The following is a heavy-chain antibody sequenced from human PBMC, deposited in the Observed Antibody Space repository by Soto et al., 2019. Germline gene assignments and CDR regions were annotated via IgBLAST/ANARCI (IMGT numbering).Heavy chain of an antibody. Sequence: EVQLVESGGGLVQPGGSLRLSCAASGFSFSTYWMNWVRQAPGKGLEWVANIDHDGGTRGYVASVKGRFTISRDSAKNSLYLQMNSLGVDDTALYYCASDLYSGTSDYWGQGTLVTVSS. D-gene: IGHD1-26*01. CDR1: GFSFSTYW. J-gene: IGHJ4*02. V-gene: IGHV3-7*05. CDR3: ASDLYSGTSDY. CDR2: IDHDGGTR.